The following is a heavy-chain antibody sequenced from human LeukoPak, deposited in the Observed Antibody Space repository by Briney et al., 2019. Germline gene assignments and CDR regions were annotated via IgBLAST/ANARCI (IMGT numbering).Heavy chain of an antibody. V-gene: IGHV3-23*01. CDR1: GFTFSSYG. CDR2: ISGSGGST. D-gene: IGHD4-17*01. J-gene: IGHJ3*02. Sequence: GGSLRLSCAASGFTFSSYGMSWVRQAPGKGLEWVSAISGSGGSTYYADSVKGRFTISRDNTKNSLCLQMNSLRAEDTAVYYCARDPYVDIWGQGTMVTVSS. CDR3: ARDPYVDI.